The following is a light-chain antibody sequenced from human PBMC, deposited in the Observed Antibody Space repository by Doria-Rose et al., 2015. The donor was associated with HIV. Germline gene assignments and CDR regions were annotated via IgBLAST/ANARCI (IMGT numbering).Light chain of an antibody. CDR1: QRVKSSY. Sequence: EIVMTQSPGTLSLSPGERATLSCRASQRVKSSYLAWYQQKPGQAPRLLIYDASTRATDIPDRLSGSGSGTDFTLTISRLEPEDVAVYYCQQYGTSRGTFGQGTRLEIK. J-gene: IGKJ5*01. V-gene: IGKV3-20*01. CDR3: QQYGTSRGT. CDR2: DAS.